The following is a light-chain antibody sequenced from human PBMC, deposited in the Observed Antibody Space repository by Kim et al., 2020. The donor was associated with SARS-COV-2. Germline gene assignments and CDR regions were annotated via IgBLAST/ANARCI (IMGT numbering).Light chain of an antibody. CDR1: SGSIDDNY. J-gene: IGLJ2*01. CDR3: QSYNRSNVV. Sequence: NFMLTQPHSVSESPGKTVTISCTRSSGSIDDNYVQWYQQRPGGVPTTVIYEDDQRPSGVSDRFSGSIDNSSNSACLTISGLKTEDEADYYCQSYNRSNVVFGGGTQLTVL. V-gene: IGLV6-57*04. CDR2: EDD.